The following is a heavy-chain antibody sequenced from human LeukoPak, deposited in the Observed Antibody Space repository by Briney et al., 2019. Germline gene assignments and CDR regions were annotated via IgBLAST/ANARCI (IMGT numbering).Heavy chain of an antibody. CDR1: GGSISSYY. Sequence: SETLSHTCTVSGGSISSYYWSWIRQPPGKGLEWIGYIYYSGSTNYNPSLKSRVTISVDTSKNQFSLKLSSVTAADTAVYYCARPGGFGSPPVFGIWGQGTMVTVSS. J-gene: IGHJ3*02. CDR3: ARPGGFGSPPVFGI. CDR2: IYYSGST. V-gene: IGHV4-59*08. D-gene: IGHD3-10*01.